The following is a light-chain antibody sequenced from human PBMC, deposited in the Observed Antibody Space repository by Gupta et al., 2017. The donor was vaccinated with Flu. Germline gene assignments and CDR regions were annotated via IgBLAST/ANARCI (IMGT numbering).Light chain of an antibody. CDR2: AAS. J-gene: IGKJ2*03. Sequence: DMQMTQSPSSLSASVGDRVTITCRASQSISSYLNWYQQKPGKAPKLLIYAASSLQSGVPSRFSGSGSGTEFTLTISSLQPEDFATDYYQQSYSTPYGFGPGTKLEIK. CDR1: QSISSY. CDR3: QQSYSTPYG. V-gene: IGKV1-39*01.